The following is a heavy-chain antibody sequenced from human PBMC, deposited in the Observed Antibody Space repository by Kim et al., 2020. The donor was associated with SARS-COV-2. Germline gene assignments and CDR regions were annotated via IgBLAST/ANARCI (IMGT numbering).Heavy chain of an antibody. CDR2: IYYSGST. CDR1: GGSISSYY. Sequence: SETLSLTCTVSGGSISSYYWSWIRQPPGKGLEWIGYIYYSGSTNYNPSLKSRVTISVDTSKNQFSLKLSSVTAADTAVYYCARDRYSSSWGGYYYYGMDVLGQGTTVTVSS. V-gene: IGHV4-59*13. J-gene: IGHJ6*02. CDR3: ARDRYSSSWGGYYYYGMDV. D-gene: IGHD6-13*01.